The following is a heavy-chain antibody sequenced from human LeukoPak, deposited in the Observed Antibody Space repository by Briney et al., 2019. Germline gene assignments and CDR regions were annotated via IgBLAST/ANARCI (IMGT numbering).Heavy chain of an antibody. V-gene: IGHV3-23*01. CDR2: ISGSGGST. CDR1: GFTFSNYA. Sequence: GGSLRLSCAGFGFTFSNYAMSWVRQAPGKGLEWVSAISGSGGSTYYADSVKGRFTISRDNSKNTLYLQMNSLRAEDTAVYYCAKDRNMITFGGVIVKGLDYWGQGTLVTVSS. D-gene: IGHD3-16*02. J-gene: IGHJ4*02. CDR3: AKDRNMITFGGVIVKGLDY.